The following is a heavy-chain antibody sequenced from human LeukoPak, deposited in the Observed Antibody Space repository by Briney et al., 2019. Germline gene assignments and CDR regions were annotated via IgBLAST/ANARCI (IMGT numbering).Heavy chain of an antibody. Sequence: GRSLRLSCAASGFTFSSYGMHWVRQAPGKGLEWVSYITSGPNSIYQADSVKGRFTISRDNAKSSLFLQMNSLRTEDTAVYYCARAANSGGYYGIDYWGQGTLVTVSS. J-gene: IGHJ4*02. CDR3: ARAANSGGYYGIDY. CDR2: ITSGPNSI. D-gene: IGHD1-26*01. V-gene: IGHV3-48*01. CDR1: GFTFSSYG.